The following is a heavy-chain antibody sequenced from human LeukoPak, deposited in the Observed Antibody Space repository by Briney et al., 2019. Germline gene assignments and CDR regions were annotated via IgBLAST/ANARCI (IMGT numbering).Heavy chain of an antibody. CDR1: GGSISSYY. V-gene: IGHV4-59*01. CDR2: IYYSGST. CDR3: AKEDRYYYGMDV. J-gene: IGHJ6*02. Sequence: KSSETLSLTCTVSGGSISSYYWSWIRQPPGKGLEWIGYIYYSGSTNYNPSLKSRVTISVDTSKNQFSLKLSSVTAADTAVYYCAKEDRYYYGMDVWGQGTTVTVSS.